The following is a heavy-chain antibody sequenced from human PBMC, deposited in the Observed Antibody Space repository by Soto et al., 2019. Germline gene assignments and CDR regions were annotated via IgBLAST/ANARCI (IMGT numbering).Heavy chain of an antibody. CDR3: AKALVPALTAKFGY. V-gene: IGHV3-23*01. CDR2: VTASGGGT. Sequence: LRLSCAASGFIFNDYAMTWVRQAPGKGLEWVSTVTASGGGTFYANSVKGRFTISRDNSRNTLHLQMSSLRVEDTALYYCAKALVPALTAKFGYWGQGTLVTVSS. J-gene: IGHJ4*02. CDR1: GFIFNDYA. D-gene: IGHD5-18*01.